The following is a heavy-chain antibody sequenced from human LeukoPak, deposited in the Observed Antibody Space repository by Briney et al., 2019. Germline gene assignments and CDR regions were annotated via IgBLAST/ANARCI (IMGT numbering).Heavy chain of an antibody. V-gene: IGHV1-18*04. CDR2: ISAYNGNT. CDR3: ARDPADIAVVPAAILGDV. D-gene: IGHD2-2*01. Sequence: ASVKVSCKASGNTFTRNYIQWVRQAPGQGLEWMGWISAYNGNTNYAQKLQGRVTMTTDTSTSTAYMELRSLRSDDTAVYYCARDPADIAVVPAAILGDVWGQGTTVTVSS. CDR1: GNTFTRNY. J-gene: IGHJ6*02.